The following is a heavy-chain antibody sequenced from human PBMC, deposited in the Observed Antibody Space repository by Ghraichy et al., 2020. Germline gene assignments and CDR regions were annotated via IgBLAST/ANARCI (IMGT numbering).Heavy chain of an antibody. D-gene: IGHD3-3*01. J-gene: IGHJ3*02. CDR2: INPNSGGT. V-gene: IGHV1-2*02. CDR1: GYTFTGYY. CDR3: ARQYDFWSGYDAFDI. Sequence: ASVKVSCKASGYTFTGYYMHWVRQAPGQGLEWMGWINPNSGGTNYAQKFQGRVTMTRDTSISTAYMELSRLRSDDTAVYYCARQYDFWSGYDAFDIWGQGTMVTVSS.